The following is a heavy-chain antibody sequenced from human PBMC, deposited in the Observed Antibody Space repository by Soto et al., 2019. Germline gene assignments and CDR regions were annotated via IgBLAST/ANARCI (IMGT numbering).Heavy chain of an antibody. J-gene: IGHJ4*02. V-gene: IGHV3-7*03. CDR3: ARVGAGDAGYYFDY. Sequence: EVQLLESGGGLVQPGGSLRLSCAASGFTFSSYWMSWVRQAPGNGLEWVANIKQDGSEKYYVDSVKGRFTISRDNAKNSLYLQMNSGRAEDTAVYYCARVGAGDAGYYFDYWGQGTLVTVSS. CDR2: IKQDGSEK. CDR1: GFTFSSYW.